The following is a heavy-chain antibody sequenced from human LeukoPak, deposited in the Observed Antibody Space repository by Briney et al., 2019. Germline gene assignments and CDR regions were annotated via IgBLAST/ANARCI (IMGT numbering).Heavy chain of an antibody. CDR2: ISSSSSTI. Sequence: GGSLRLSCAASGFTFSSYSLNWVRQAPGKGLEWVSYISSSSSTIYYADSVKGRFTISRDNAKNSLYLQMNSLRAEDTAVYYCARDISEWGYWGQGTLVTVSS. CDR3: ARDISEWGY. CDR1: GFTFSSYS. D-gene: IGHD1-26*01. J-gene: IGHJ4*02. V-gene: IGHV3-48*01.